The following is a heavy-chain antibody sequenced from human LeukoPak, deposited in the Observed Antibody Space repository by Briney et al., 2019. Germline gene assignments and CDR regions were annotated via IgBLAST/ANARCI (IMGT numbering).Heavy chain of an antibody. Sequence: ASVKVSCKASGYTFTTYDINWVRQATGQGLEWMGWMNPNSGNTGYAQKFQGRVTMTRDTSISTAYMELSRLRSDDTAVYYCARVGLTAMVSCWFDPWGQGTLVTVSS. CDR2: MNPNSGNT. V-gene: IGHV1-8*01. J-gene: IGHJ5*02. D-gene: IGHD5-18*01. CDR1: GYTFTTYD. CDR3: ARVGLTAMVSCWFDP.